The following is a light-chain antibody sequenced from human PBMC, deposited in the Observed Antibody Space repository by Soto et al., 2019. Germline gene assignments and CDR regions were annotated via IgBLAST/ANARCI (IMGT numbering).Light chain of an antibody. Sequence: DIQMADSRSTLCANVEDNSTITFRASQSISSWLAWYQQKPGKAPKLLIYDASSLESGVPSRFSGSGSGTEFTLTISSLQPDDFATYYCQQYNSYWTSAQRAKV. CDR1: QSISSW. J-gene: IGKJ1*01. V-gene: IGKV1-5*01. CDR2: DAS. CDR3: QQYNSYWT.